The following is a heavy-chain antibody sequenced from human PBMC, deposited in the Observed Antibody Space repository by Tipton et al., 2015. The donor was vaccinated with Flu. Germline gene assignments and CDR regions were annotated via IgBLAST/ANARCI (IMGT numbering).Heavy chain of an antibody. Sequence: QLVQSGAEVKKPGASVTVSCRSPDYNFNSHGISWVRQAPGRGLEWVAWISARNGNTNYAQNFRGRVTVTTDTSTRTNYLVLRSLKSDDTAVYFCARAGYSSGWYRDYFDNWGQGTLVTVSS. CDR2: ISARNGNT. CDR1: DYNFNSHG. V-gene: IGHV1-18*01. D-gene: IGHD6-19*01. CDR3: ARAGYSSGWYRDYFDN. J-gene: IGHJ4*02.